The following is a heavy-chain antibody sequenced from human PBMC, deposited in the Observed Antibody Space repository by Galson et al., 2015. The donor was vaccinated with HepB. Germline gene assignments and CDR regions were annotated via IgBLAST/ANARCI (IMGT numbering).Heavy chain of an antibody. J-gene: IGHJ4*02. V-gene: IGHV3-21*01. Sequence: SLRLSCAASGFIFSSYSMNWVRQAPGKGLEWFSSISSDSTYIYYADSVRGRFTISRDNAKNSLYLQMNSLRVEDTAMYYCARGPGLEFDYWGQGTLVTVSS. CDR1: GFIFSSYS. CDR3: ARGPGLEFDY. CDR2: ISSDSTYI.